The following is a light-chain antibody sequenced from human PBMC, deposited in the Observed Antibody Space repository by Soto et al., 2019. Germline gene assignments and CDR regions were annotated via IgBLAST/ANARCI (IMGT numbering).Light chain of an antibody. J-gene: IGKJ4*01. V-gene: IGKV3-11*01. CDR1: QSVSSY. Sequence: EIVLTQSPAILSLSPGERATLSCRASQSVSSYLTWYQQKPGQAPSLLIYAASNRATGIPARFSGSGSGTDFTLTIRSLEPEDSAVYYCPQRSVWPITSGGGTQVEIK. CDR3: PQRSVWPIT. CDR2: AAS.